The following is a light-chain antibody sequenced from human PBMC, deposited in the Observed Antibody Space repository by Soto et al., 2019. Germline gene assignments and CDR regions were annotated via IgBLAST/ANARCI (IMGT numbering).Light chain of an antibody. CDR2: DAS. J-gene: IGKJ1*01. CDR1: QSVGST. CDR3: QQYNDWPGT. V-gene: IGKV3-15*01. Sequence: EIVMTQSPATLSVSPGERATLSCRASQSVGSTLAWYQQKVGQAPRLLIYDASARATGIPARFSGSGSGTEFTLTISSLQSEDFAVYYCQQYNDWPGTFGQGTKVEIK.